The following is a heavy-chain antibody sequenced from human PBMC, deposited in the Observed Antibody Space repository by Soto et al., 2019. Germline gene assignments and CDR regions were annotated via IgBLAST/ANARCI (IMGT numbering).Heavy chain of an antibody. J-gene: IGHJ4*02. CDR1: GFTFSSYA. V-gene: IGHV3-23*01. CDR3: AKFHDFWSGYYTGIHFDY. Sequence: EVQLLESGGGLVQPGGSLRLSCAASGFTFSSYAMSWVRQAPGKGLEWVSAISGSGGSTYYADSVKGRFTISRDNSKNTLYLQMNSLRAEDTAVYYCAKFHDFWSGYYTGIHFDYWGQGTLVTVSS. D-gene: IGHD3-3*01. CDR2: ISGSGGST.